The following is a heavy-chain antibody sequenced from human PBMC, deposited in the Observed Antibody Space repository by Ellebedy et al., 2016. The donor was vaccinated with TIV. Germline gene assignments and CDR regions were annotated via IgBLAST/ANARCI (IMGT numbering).Heavy chain of an antibody. CDR1: GFPFSTYA. Sequence: GESLKISXAASGFPFSTYAINWVRQAPGKGLEWVAVISYDGSNKYYADSVKGRFTISRDDSKNTLYPQMNSLRPEDTAVYYCARDGGGYRYGPGGHWGQGTLVTVSS. V-gene: IGHV3-30*01. D-gene: IGHD5-18*01. CDR2: ISYDGSNK. J-gene: IGHJ4*02. CDR3: ARDGGGYRYGPGGH.